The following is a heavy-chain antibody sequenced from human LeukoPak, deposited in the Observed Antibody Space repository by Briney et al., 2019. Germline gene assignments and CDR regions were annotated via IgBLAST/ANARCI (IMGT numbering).Heavy chain of an antibody. CDR2: IYTSGST. J-gene: IGHJ3*02. V-gene: IGHV4-4*07. D-gene: IGHD1-14*01. CDR3: AGGIATITQDSFDI. Sequence: SETLSLTCTVSGGSISSYYWSWIRQPAGKGLEWIGRIYTSGSTNYNPSLRSRVTMSVDTSKNQFSLRLRPVTAADTALYYCAGGIATITQDSFDIWGLGTMVTVSS. CDR1: GGSISSYY.